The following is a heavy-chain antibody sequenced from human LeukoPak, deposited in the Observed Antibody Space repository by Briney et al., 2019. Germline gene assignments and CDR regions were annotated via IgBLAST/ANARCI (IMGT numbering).Heavy chain of an antibody. V-gene: IGHV1-46*01. D-gene: IGHD3-16*01. Sequence: GASVKVSCKASGHTFTSYYMHWVRQAPGQGLEWMGMINPSGGSTNYAQKFQGRVTMTRDTSTSTVYSELSSLRSEDTAVYYCARGGAHNYFDYWGQGTLVTVSS. CDR1: GHTFTSYY. CDR2: INPSGGST. J-gene: IGHJ4*02. CDR3: ARGGAHNYFDY.